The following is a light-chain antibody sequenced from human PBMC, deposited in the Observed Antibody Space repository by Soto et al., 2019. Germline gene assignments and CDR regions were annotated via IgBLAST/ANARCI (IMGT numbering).Light chain of an antibody. V-gene: IGKV4-1*01. J-gene: IGKJ3*01. CDR1: QSVLYSSDNKNY. CDR3: QQYYSTPVT. Sequence: DIVMTQSPDSLAVSLGERATINCKSTQSVLYSSDNKNYLPLYQQKPGQSPKLLIYWASTRGSAVPDRFSGSGSGTDFTLPTSSLQAEDVAVYYCQQYYSTPVTFGPGTKVDIK. CDR2: WAS.